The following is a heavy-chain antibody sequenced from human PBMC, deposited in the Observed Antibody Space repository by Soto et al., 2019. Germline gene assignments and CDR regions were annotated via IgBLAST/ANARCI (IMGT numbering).Heavy chain of an antibody. Sequence: SETLSLTCTVSGGSINSYYWSWIRQPPGKGLEWIGYIYYSGSTNYNPSLKSRVTISVDTSKNQFSLKLRSVTGADTAVYYCSRDDSDWFFNWGRGTLVTVSS. D-gene: IGHD3-9*01. V-gene: IGHV4-59*01. CDR3: SRDDSDWFFN. CDR2: IYYSGST. CDR1: GGSINSYY. J-gene: IGHJ4*02.